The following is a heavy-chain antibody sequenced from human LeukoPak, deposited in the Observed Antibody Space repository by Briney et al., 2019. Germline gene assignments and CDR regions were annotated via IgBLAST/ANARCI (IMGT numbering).Heavy chain of an antibody. CDR3: AKDTDPYYYGSGS. Sequence: PGGSLRLSCAASGFTFSSYGMSWVRQAPGKGLEWVSAISGSGGRPYYADSVKGRFTISRDNSKNTLYLQMNSLRAEDTAVYYCAKDTDPYYYGSGSWGQGTLVTVSS. J-gene: IGHJ4*02. CDR2: ISGSGGRP. CDR1: GFTFSSYG. V-gene: IGHV3-23*01. D-gene: IGHD3-10*01.